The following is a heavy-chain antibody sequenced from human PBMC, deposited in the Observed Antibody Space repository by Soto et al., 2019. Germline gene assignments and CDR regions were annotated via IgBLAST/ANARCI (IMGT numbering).Heavy chain of an antibody. J-gene: IGHJ4*02. CDR3: AKDLLWFGEGHFDY. Sequence: EVQLLESGGGLVQPGGSLRLSCAASGFTFSSYAMSWVRQAPGKGLEWVSAISGSGGSTYYADSVKGRFTISRDNSKNTLYLQMKSLRAEDTTVYYCAKDLLWFGEGHFDYWGQGTLVTVSS. V-gene: IGHV3-23*01. CDR2: ISGSGGST. CDR1: GFTFSSYA. D-gene: IGHD3-10*01.